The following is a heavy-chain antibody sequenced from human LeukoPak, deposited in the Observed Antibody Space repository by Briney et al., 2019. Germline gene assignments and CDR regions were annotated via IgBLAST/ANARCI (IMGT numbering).Heavy chain of an antibody. Sequence: GASVKVSCKASGGTFSSYAISWVRQAPGQGLEWMGGIIPIFGTANYAQKFQGRVTITADESTSTAYMELSSLRSEDTAVYYCARGDGIAAAGLGVTRYYFDYWGQGTLVTVSS. CDR3: ARGDGIAAAGLGVTRYYFDY. CDR1: GGTFSSYA. CDR2: IIPIFGTA. J-gene: IGHJ4*02. D-gene: IGHD6-13*01. V-gene: IGHV1-69*13.